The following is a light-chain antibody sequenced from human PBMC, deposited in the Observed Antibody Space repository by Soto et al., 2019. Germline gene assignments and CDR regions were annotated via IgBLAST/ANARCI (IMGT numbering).Light chain of an antibody. Sequence: QSVLTQPPSASGTPGQRVTISCSGSSSNIGSNYVYWYQQLPGTAPKVHIYRNNQRPSGVPDRFSGSKSGTSASLAISGLRSEDEADYYCAAWDDSLSGLYVFGTGTKLTVL. CDR3: AAWDDSLSGLYV. CDR1: SSNIGSNY. CDR2: RNN. V-gene: IGLV1-47*01. J-gene: IGLJ1*01.